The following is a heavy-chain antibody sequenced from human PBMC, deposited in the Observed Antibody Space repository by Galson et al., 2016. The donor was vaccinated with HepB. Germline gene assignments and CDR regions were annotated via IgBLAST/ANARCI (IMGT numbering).Heavy chain of an antibody. D-gene: IGHD2-2*01. CDR1: GYTFTTYG. CDR2: ISAYNGNT. V-gene: IGHV1-18*01. Sequence: QSGAEVKKPGASVKVSCKASGYTFTTYGISWVRQAPGQGLEWMGWISAYNGNTNYAQKLQGRVTMTTDTSTSTAYMELRSLRSDDTAVYYCARDLRKIRYQRLEIFYYYSAMDVWGQGTTVTVSS. CDR3: ARDLRKIRYQRLEIFYYYSAMDV. J-gene: IGHJ6*02.